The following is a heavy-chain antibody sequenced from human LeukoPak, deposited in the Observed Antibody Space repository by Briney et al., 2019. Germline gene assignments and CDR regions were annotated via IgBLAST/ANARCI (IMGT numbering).Heavy chain of an antibody. D-gene: IGHD1-26*01. CDR3: ARDNGSYLIFQH. CDR1: GYTFTSYG. Sequence: ASVTVSCTASGYTFTSYGISWVRQAPGQGLEWMGWISAYNGNTNYAQKLQGRVTMTTDTSTSTAYMELRSLRSDDTAVYYCARDNGSYLIFQHWGQGTLVTVSS. CDR2: ISAYNGNT. V-gene: IGHV1-18*01. J-gene: IGHJ1*01.